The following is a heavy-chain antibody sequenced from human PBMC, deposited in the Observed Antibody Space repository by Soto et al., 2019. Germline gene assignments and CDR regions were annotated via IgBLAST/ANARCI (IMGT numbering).Heavy chain of an antibody. J-gene: IGHJ6*02. CDR2: INPNSGGT. D-gene: IGHD2-2*01. Sequence: QVQLVQSGAEVKKPGASVKVSCKASGYTFTGYYMHWVRQAPGQGLEWMGWINPNSGGTNYAQKFQGRGTMTRDTSISTAYMELSRLRSDDTAVYYCARVTVGVVPAAMHYYYGMDVWGQGTTVTVSS. CDR1: GYTFTGYY. V-gene: IGHV1-2*02. CDR3: ARVTVGVVPAAMHYYYGMDV.